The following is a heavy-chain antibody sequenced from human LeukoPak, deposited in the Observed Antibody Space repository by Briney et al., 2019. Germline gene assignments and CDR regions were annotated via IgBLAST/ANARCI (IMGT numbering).Heavy chain of an antibody. J-gene: IGHJ4*02. CDR1: GFTFSSYA. CDR2: ISGSGGST. V-gene: IGHV3-23*01. CDR3: AKCQDIVVVPDPYFDY. Sequence: GSLRLSCAASGFTFSSYAMSWVRQAPGKGLEWVSAISGSGGSTYYADSVKGRFTISRDNSKNTLYLQMNSLRAEDTAVYYCAKCQDIVVVPDPYFDYWGQGTLVTVSS. D-gene: IGHD2-2*01.